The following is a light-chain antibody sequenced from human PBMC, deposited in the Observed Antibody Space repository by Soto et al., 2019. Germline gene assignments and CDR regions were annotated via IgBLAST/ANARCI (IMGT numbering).Light chain of an antibody. V-gene: IGLV2-14*01. CDR1: NSDVGGYNY. CDR2: EVS. Sequence: QSALTQPASASGSPGQSITISCTGTNSDVGGYNYVSWYQQHPGTAPKLMIFEVSDRPSGVSHRFSGSKSGNTASLTISGLQAEDEADYYCSSYTSSSTLVVFGGGTKLTVL. J-gene: IGLJ2*01. CDR3: SSYTSSSTLVV.